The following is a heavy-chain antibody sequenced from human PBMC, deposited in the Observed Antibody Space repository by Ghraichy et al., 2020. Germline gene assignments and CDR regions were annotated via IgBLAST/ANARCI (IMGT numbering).Heavy chain of an antibody. CDR2: IYWDDDK. D-gene: IGHD3-10*01. V-gene: IGHV2-5*02. J-gene: IGHJ5*02. CDR1: GFSLSTSGVG. Sequence: SGPTLVKPTQTLTLTCTFSGFSLSTSGVGVGWIRQPPGKALEWLALIYWDDDKRYSPSLKSRLTITKDTSKNQVVLTMTNMDPVDTATYYCAHRPTDPYYYGSGSYYPNWFDPWGQGTLVTVSS. CDR3: AHRPTDPYYYGSGSYYPNWFDP.